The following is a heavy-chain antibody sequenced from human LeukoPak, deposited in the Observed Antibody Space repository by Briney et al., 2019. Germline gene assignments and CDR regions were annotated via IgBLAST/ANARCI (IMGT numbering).Heavy chain of an antibody. D-gene: IGHD6-19*01. CDR3: AGDSSGWNWYFDL. CDR1: GGSISSGSYY. Sequence: SQTLSLTGTVSGGSISSGSYYWSWIRQPAGKGLEWIGRVYTSGSTNYNPSLKSRVTISVDTSKNQFSLKLSSVTAADTAVYYCAGDSSGWNWYFDLWGRGTLVTVSS. V-gene: IGHV4-61*02. CDR2: VYTSGST. J-gene: IGHJ2*01.